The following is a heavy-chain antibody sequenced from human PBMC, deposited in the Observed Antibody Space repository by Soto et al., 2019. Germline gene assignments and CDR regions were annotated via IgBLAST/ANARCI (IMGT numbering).Heavy chain of an antibody. D-gene: IGHD2-21*01. CDR1: GGGNLRDYR. J-gene: IGHJ4*02. CDR2: IIPKLGSA. Sequence: QVQLVKSGAEVMEPGSSVKVSCTASGGGNLRDYRTTWVRRAPPQGLEWMGGIIPKLGSANYAQNFQCRVTVTADESTNTVYMELRSLRSDDTAVYYCARGGDGYTFGAVYWGQGTPVTFSS. V-gene: IGHV1-69*01. CDR3: ARGGDGYTFGAVY.